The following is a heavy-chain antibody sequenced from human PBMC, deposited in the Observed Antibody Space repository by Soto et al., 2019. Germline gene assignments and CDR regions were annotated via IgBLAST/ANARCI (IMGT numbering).Heavy chain of an antibody. CDR2: ISYEGSDK. CDR1: GFIFSSDD. J-gene: IGHJ6*02. D-gene: IGHD6-19*01. Sequence: QGQVVESGGGVVQPGRSLRLSCAASGFIFSSDDMHWVRQAPGKGLDWVAFISYEGSDKYYADSVKGRFTISRDNSKNTLYPQMNSLRAEDTAVYYCAREQLSGARYYYGMDVWGQGTTVTVSS. V-gene: IGHV3-30-3*01. CDR3: AREQLSGARYYYGMDV.